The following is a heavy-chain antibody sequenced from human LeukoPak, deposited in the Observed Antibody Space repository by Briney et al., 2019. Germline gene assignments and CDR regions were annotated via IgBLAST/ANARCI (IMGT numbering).Heavy chain of an antibody. V-gene: IGHV7-4-1*02. D-gene: IGHD2-2*01. CDR2: INTNTGNP. J-gene: IGHJ5*02. CDR3: ARLPIVVVPAAENWFDGELDP. Sequence: GASVKVSCKASGYTFTSYAMNWVRQAPGQGLEWMGWINTNTGNPTYAQGFTGRFVFSLDTSVSTAYLQISSLKAEDTAVYYCARLPIVVVPAAENWFDGELDPWGQVTLVTVSS. CDR1: GYTFTSYA.